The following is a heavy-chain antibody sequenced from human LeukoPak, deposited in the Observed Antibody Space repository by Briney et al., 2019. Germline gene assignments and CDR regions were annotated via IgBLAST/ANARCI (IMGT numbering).Heavy chain of an antibody. D-gene: IGHD5-12*01. CDR3: ARDFGYSGYEGWFDP. Sequence: PSETLSLTCAVYSGSFSGYYWNWIRQSSGKGLEWIGEINHSGSTNCNPSLKSRVTISVDTSKNQFSLKLNSLTAADTAVYYCARDFGYSGYEGWFDPWGQGTLVTVSS. J-gene: IGHJ5*02. V-gene: IGHV4-34*01. CDR1: SGSFSGYY. CDR2: INHSGST.